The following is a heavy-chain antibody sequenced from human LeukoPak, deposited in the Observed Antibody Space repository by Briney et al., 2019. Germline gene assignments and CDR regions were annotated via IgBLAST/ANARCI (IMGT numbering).Heavy chain of an antibody. CDR1: GGSLSGYH. CDR2: ISHIGFT. V-gene: IGHV4-34*01. Sequence: SETLSLTCAVYGGSLSGYHWSWIRQPPGKGLEWIGDISHIGFTNYNPSLKSRVTISVDTSTDHFSLKLNSVTAADTAVYYCARPNDYGDDYWGQGTLVTVSS. D-gene: IGHD4-17*01. CDR3: ARPNDYGDDY. J-gene: IGHJ4*02.